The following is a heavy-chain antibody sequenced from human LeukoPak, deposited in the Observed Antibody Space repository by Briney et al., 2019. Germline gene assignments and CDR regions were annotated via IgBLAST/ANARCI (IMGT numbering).Heavy chain of an antibody. V-gene: IGHV1-2*02. CDR1: GYTFTGYY. D-gene: IGHD2-2*01. CDR3: ARDGTQDIVVVPAAIHL. Sequence: ASVKVSCKASGYTFTGYYTHWVRQAPGQGLEWMGWINPNSGGTNYAQKFQGRVTMTRDTSISTAYMELSRLRSDDTAVYYCARDGTQDIVVVPAAIHLWGQGTLVTVSS. CDR2: INPNSGGT. J-gene: IGHJ4*02.